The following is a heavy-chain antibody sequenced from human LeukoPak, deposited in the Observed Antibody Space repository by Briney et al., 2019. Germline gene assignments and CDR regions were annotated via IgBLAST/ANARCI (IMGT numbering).Heavy chain of an antibody. CDR1: GDSFSSHY. CDR2: ISYRGST. CDR3: ARDLVTVTKGFDI. V-gene: IGHV4-59*11. J-gene: IGHJ3*02. D-gene: IGHD4-17*01. Sequence: SETLSLTCTVSGDSFSSHYWTWMRQPPGKGLEWIGYISYRGSTNYNPSLKSRLTISIDTSKNQFSLRLSSVTAADMAVYYCARDLVTVTKGFDIWGQGTMVSVSS.